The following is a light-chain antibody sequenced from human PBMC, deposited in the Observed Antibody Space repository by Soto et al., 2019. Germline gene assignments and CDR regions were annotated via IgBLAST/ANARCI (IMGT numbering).Light chain of an antibody. Sequence: EIVLTQSPGTLSLSPGERATLSCRASQSVSSSYLAWYLQKPGQAPRLLIYGASSRATGTPDRFSGSGSGTDFTLTISRLEPEDFAVYYCQQFGSSPRTFGQGTKVEIK. J-gene: IGKJ1*01. CDR3: QQFGSSPRT. CDR2: GAS. V-gene: IGKV3-20*01. CDR1: QSVSSSY.